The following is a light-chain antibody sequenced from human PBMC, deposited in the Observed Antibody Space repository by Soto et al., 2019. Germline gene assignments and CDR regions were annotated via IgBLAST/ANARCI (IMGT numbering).Light chain of an antibody. CDR2: DLS. J-gene: IGKJ5*01. Sequence: VVLTQSPATLSLSTGERATLSCSASQSVSTYLAGYQHKPGQPPRLLSYDLSNRAPGVPARFSGSGSGTDITLTISSLEREDVEVYFCQESGSNFGPGTRPLIK. CDR1: QSVSTY. V-gene: IGKV3-11*01. CDR3: QESGSN.